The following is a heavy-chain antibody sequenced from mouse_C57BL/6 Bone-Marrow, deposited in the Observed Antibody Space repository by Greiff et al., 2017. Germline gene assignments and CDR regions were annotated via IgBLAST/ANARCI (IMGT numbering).Heavy chain of an antibody. V-gene: IGHV5-4*01. CDR2: ISHGGSST. CDR3: ARDGRQLRLLFAY. Sequence: EVMLVASGGGLVKPGGSLKLSCAASGFTFSSYAMSWVRQTPETRLEWVPTISHGGSSTYYPDNVKGRFTISRDNAKNNLYLQMSHLKSEDTAMYYCARDGRQLRLLFAYGGKGTLVTVSA. CDR1: GFTFSSYA. J-gene: IGHJ3*01. D-gene: IGHD3-2*02.